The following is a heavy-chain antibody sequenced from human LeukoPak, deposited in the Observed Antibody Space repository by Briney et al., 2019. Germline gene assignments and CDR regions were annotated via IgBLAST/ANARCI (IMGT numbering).Heavy chain of an antibody. CDR1: GGSISNYY. V-gene: IGHV4-4*07. Sequence: SETLSLTCTVSGGSISNYYWSWIRQPAGKGLEWIGRIYASGSTNYNPSLKSRVTMSVDTSKNQFSLKLSSVTAADTVVYYCARTISSGSSQYFFDYWGQGTLVTVSS. D-gene: IGHD1-26*01. CDR2: IYASGST. CDR3: ARTISSGSSQYFFDY. J-gene: IGHJ4*02.